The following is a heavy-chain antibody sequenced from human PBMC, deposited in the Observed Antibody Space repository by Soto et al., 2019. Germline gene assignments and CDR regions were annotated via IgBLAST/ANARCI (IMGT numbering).Heavy chain of an antibody. CDR2: IYYSGNT. J-gene: IGHJ4*02. V-gene: IGHV4-39*02. CDR1: GGSISSSSYY. Sequence: QLQLQESGPGLVKPSETLSLTCTVSGGSISSSSYYWGWIRQPPGKGLEWIGSIYYSGNTYYTPSIKSRVTISVDTSKSQFYLKLSSVTAADTAVYYCAREGGRYCTGGSCQVDYWGQGTLVSVSS. D-gene: IGHD2-15*01. CDR3: AREGGRYCTGGSCQVDY.